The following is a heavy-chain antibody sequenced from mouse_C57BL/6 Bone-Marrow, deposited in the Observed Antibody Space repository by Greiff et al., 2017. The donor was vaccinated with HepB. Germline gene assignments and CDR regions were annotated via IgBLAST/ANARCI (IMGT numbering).Heavy chain of an antibody. CDR1: GFNIKDDY. CDR2: IDPENGDT. J-gene: IGHJ2*01. CDR3: TTLFFSSPYYFDY. D-gene: IGHD1-3*01. Sequence: VQLQQSGAELVRPGASVKLSCTASGFNIKDDYMHWVKQRPEQGLEWIGWIDPENGDTEYASKFQGKATITAHTSSNTAYLQLSSLTSEDTAVYYCTTLFFSSPYYFDYWGQGTTLTVSS. V-gene: IGHV14-4*01.